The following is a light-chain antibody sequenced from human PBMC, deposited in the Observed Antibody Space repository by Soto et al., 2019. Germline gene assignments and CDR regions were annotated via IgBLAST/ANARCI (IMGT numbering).Light chain of an antibody. Sequence: EIVLTQSPGTLSLSPGERATLYCRASQSVGSNYLAWYQQKPGQAPRVLIYGASSRATGIPDRFSGSGPGADFTLTIRSLQSEDSAVYYCQQYNNWWTFGQGTKVDI. J-gene: IGKJ1*01. CDR2: GAS. V-gene: IGKV3-20*01. CDR1: QSVGSNY. CDR3: QQYNNWWT.